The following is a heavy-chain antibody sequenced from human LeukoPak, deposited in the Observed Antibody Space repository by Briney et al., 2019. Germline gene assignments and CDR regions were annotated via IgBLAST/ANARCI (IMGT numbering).Heavy chain of an antibody. CDR1: GFTFSSYA. CDR2: ISYDGSNK. V-gene: IGHV3-30-3*02. Sequence: GGSLRLSCAASGFTFSSYAMHWVRQAPGKGLEWVAVISYDGSNKYYADSVKGRFTISRDNSKNTLYLQMNSLRAEDTAVYYCAKDYDFWSGYKKFDYWGQGTLVTVSS. CDR3: AKDYDFWSGYKKFDY. J-gene: IGHJ4*02. D-gene: IGHD3-3*01.